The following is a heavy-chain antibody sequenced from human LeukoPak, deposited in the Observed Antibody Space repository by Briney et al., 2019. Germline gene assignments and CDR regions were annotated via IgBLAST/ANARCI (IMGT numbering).Heavy chain of an antibody. CDR3: PRGPLRFMANDY. D-gene: IGHD3-3*01. CDR2: ISHSGSS. J-gene: IGHJ4*02. Sequence: SETLSLTCALYAGLLSGFGWNWIRQPPTKVLEWIGEISHSGSSNFNPSLRRRVTIPVDQSRNQFTLKLRSLAAAHPALFSCPRGPLRFMANDYWGQGTPVTVSS. V-gene: IGHV4-34*01. CDR1: AGLLSGFG.